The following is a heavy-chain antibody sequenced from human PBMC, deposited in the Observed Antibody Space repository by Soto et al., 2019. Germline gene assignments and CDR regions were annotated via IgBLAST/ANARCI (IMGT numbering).Heavy chain of an antibody. J-gene: IGHJ6*02. V-gene: IGHV1-18*01. CDR1: GYTFTSYG. CDR2: ISAGNGNT. Sequence: ASVKVSCKASGYTFTSYGISWVRQAPGQRLEWMGWISAGNGNTNYSQKLQGRVTITTDTSASTAYMELSSLRSEDTAVYYCARDPSYYGMDVWGQGTTVTVSS. CDR3: ARDPSYYGMDV.